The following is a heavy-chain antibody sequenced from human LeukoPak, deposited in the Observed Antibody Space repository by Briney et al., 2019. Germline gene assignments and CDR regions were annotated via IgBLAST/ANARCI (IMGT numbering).Heavy chain of an antibody. J-gene: IGHJ4*02. CDR1: GFTFSSYA. Sequence: PGGSLRLSCAASGFTFSSYAMHWVRQAPGKGLEWVSAIGDNGGDTKYAASVKGRFTIYRDNSRNTLYLQMNSLRVEDTAIYYCGRDWKLDYWGQGTLVTVS. V-gene: IGHV3-23*01. D-gene: IGHD1-1*01. CDR2: IGDNGGDT. CDR3: GRDWKLDY.